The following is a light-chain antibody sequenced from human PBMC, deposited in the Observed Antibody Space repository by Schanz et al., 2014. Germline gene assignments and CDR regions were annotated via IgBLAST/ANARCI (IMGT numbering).Light chain of an antibody. V-gene: IGKV3D-20*02. Sequence: EIVLTQSPGTLSLSPGERVTLSCRASQSVSSSYLAWYQQKPGQAPRLLIYGASSRATGIPDRISGSGSGTDFILTISSLEPEDFAVYYCQQRSNWLTFGGGTKVEIK. CDR1: QSVSSSY. J-gene: IGKJ4*01. CDR2: GAS. CDR3: QQRSNWLT.